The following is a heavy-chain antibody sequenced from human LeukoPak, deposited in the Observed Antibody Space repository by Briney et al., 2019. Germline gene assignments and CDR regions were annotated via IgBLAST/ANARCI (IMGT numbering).Heavy chain of an antibody. D-gene: IGHD5-18*01. Sequence: GGSLRLSCAASGFTFNSYTMSWVRQAPGKGLEWVSAISVSGDRTYYVDSVKGRLTISRDNSKNTLYLQMNSLRAEDAAVYYCASGGRYSYGSFDYWGLGTLVTVSS. CDR3: ASGGRYSYGSFDY. CDR1: GFTFNSYT. CDR2: ISVSGDRT. V-gene: IGHV3-23*01. J-gene: IGHJ4*02.